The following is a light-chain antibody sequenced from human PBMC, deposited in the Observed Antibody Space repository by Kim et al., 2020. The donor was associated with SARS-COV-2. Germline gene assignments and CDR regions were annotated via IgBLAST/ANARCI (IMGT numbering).Light chain of an antibody. J-gene: IGLJ2*01. CDR2: EDN. Sequence: KTVTISCTRSSGSIASNYVQRYQQRPGSAPTTMIYEDNQRPSGVPDRFSGSIDSSSNSASLTISGLKTEDEADYYCQSYDSSNPVVFGGGTQLTVL. CDR1: SGSIASNY. V-gene: IGLV6-57*03. CDR3: QSYDSSNPVV.